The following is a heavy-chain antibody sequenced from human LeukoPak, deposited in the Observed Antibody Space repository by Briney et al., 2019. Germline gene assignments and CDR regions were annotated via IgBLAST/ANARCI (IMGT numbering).Heavy chain of an antibody. Sequence: SETLSLTCTVSGGSISSYYWSWIRQPPGKGLEWIGYIYYSGSTNYNPSLKSRVTISVDTSKNQFSLKLSSVTAADTAVYYCARLQYYYDSSGNSCDAFDIWGQGTMVTVSS. CDR2: IYYSGST. D-gene: IGHD3-22*01. V-gene: IGHV4-59*08. CDR1: GGSISSYY. J-gene: IGHJ3*02. CDR3: ARLQYYYDSSGNSCDAFDI.